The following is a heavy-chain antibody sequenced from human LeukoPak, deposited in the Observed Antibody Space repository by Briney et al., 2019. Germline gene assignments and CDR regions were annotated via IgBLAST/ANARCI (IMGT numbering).Heavy chain of an antibody. CDR3: ARDLYRFRKNYYYYGMDV. Sequence: GGSLRLSCAASGFTFSSYSMNWVRQAPGKGLEWVSSISSSSSYIYYADSVKGRFTISRDNAKNSLYLQMNSLRAEDTAVYYCARDLYRFRKNYYYYGMDVWGQGTTVTVSS. CDR2: ISSSSSYI. V-gene: IGHV3-21*01. CDR1: GFTFSSYS. J-gene: IGHJ6*02.